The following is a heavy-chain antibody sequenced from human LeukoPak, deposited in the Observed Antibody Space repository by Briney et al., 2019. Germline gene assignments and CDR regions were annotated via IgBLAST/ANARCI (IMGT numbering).Heavy chain of an antibody. J-gene: IGHJ4*02. D-gene: IGHD1-26*01. Sequence: GGSLRLSCAASGFTFSSYEMNWVRQAPGKGLEWVSYISSSGSTIYYADSVKGRFTISRDNAKNSLYLQMNSLRAEDTAVYYCARVSEPWELLQVDYWGPGTLVTVSS. CDR1: GFTFSSYE. V-gene: IGHV3-48*03. CDR2: ISSSGSTI. CDR3: ARVSEPWELLQVDY.